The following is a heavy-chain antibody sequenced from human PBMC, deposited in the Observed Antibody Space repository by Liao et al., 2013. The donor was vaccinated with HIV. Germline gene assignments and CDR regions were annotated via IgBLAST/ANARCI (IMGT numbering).Heavy chain of an antibody. Sequence: QLRLQESGPGLVKPSETLSLTCTVSGGSIGSGSISSSTYYWGWIRQPPGGGLEWIGNIYYTGSTYYNPSLKSRVTISIDTSRNQFSLLLRSVTAADTGVYYCVRGQRGHLGIFSTWGQGTLVPVSS. CDR1: GGSIGSGSISSSTYY. CDR3: VRGQRGHLGIFST. J-gene: IGHJ1*01. CDR2: IYYTGST. V-gene: IGHV4-39*07. D-gene: IGHD3-3*01.